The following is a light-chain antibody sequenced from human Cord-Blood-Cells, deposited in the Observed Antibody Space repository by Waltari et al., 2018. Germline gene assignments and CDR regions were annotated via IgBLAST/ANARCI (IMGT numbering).Light chain of an antibody. CDR2: GAS. CDR3: QQYGSSPKT. J-gene: IGKJ1*01. Sequence: EIVLTQSPGTLSFSPGDRATLSCRASQSVSSSYLAWYQQKPGQAPRLLIYGASSRATGIPDRFSGSGSGTDFTLTISRLEPEDFAVYYCQQYGSSPKTFGQGTKVEIK. CDR1: QSVSSSY. V-gene: IGKV3-20*01.